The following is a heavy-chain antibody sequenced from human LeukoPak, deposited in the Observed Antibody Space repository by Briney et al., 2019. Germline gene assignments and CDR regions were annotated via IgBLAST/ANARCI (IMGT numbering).Heavy chain of an antibody. CDR2: ISSSSSYI. Sequence: GGSLRLSCAASGFTFSSYSMNWVRQAPGKGLEWVSSISSSSSYIYYADSVKGRFTISRDNAKNSLYLQMSSLRAEDTAVYYCARGGSGSYLALTRYWGQGTLVTVSS. CDR1: GFTFSSYS. J-gene: IGHJ4*02. CDR3: ARGGSGSYLALTRY. D-gene: IGHD1-26*01. V-gene: IGHV3-21*01.